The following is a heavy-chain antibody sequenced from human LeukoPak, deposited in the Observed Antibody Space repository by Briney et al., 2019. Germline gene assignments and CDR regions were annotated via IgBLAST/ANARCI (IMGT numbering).Heavy chain of an antibody. D-gene: IGHD3-22*01. J-gene: IGHJ4*02. CDR2: ISSSSSST. Sequence: GGSLRLSCVASGFTFSDYYMSWIRQAPGKGLEWISYISSSSSSTNYADSVKGRFTISRDNPKNSLYLLMNGLRAEDTAMYYCARDFIHRSGEANYWGQGTLVTVSS. CDR1: GFTFSDYY. V-gene: IGHV3-11*05. CDR3: ARDFIHRSGEANY.